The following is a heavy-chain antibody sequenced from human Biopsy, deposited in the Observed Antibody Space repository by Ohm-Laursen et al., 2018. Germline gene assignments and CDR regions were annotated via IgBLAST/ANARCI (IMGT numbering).Heavy chain of an antibody. Sequence: SVKVSCKTSGYTFTAYGISWARQAPGQGLEWMGWISTYNDDTNIAQKFQGRVSMTTDTSTRTAYMELRSLRSGDTATYFYARDPGYDFWSGSDPFDIRGQGTLVTVS. V-gene: IGHV1-18*04. CDR2: ISTYNDDT. D-gene: IGHD3-3*01. CDR1: GYTFTAYG. J-gene: IGHJ3*02. CDR3: ARDPGYDFWSGSDPFDI.